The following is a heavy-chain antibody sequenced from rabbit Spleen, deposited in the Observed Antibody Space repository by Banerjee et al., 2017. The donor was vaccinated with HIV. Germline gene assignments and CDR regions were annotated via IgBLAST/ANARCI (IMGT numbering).Heavy chain of an antibody. CDR1: GVSFSSSYW. D-gene: IGHD6-1*01. V-gene: IGHV1S45*01. J-gene: IGHJ4*01. Sequence: QEQLEESGGDLVKPGASLTLTCTASGVSFSSSYWICWVRQAPGKGLEWIACIYAGSSDTTYYASWAKGRFTISKTSSTTVTLQMTSLTAADTATYFCARSYTYGYGGYAYGMNLWGQGTLVTV. CDR2: IYAGSSDTT. CDR3: ARSYTYGYGGYAYGMNL.